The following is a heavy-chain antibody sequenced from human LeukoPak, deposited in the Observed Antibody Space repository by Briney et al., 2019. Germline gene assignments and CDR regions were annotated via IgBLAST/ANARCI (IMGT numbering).Heavy chain of an antibody. CDR3: ARVWFGENVLLDY. CDR1: GGSISSGGYY. J-gene: IGHJ4*02. D-gene: IGHD3-10*01. Sequence: PSETLSLTCTVSGGSISSGGYYWSWIRQHPGKGLEWIGYIYYSGSTYYNPSLKSRVTISVDTSKNQFSLKLSSVTAADTAVYYCARVWFGENVLLDYWGQGTLVSVSS. CDR2: IYYSGST. V-gene: IGHV4-31*03.